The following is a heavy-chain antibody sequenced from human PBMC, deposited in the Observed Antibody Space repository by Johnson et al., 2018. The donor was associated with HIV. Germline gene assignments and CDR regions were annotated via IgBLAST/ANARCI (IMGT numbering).Heavy chain of an antibody. D-gene: IGHD6-19*01. CDR2: IGTAGDT. J-gene: IGHJ3*02. V-gene: IGHV3-13*01. CDR1: GFTFSSYD. Sequence: VQLEESGGGLVQPGGSLRLSCAASGFTFSSYDMHWVRQATGKGLEWVSAIGTAGDTYYPGSVKGRFTISRENAKNSLYLQMNSLRAGDTAVYYCARSIAVAGSAFDIWGQGTMVTVSS. CDR3: ARSIAVAGSAFDI.